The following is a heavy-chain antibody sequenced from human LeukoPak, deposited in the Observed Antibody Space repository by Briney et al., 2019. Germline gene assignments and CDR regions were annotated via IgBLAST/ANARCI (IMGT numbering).Heavy chain of an antibody. CDR2: IYYSGST. CDR3: ARLVWFGELLYYYGMDV. J-gene: IGHJ6*02. Sequence: PSETLSLTCTVSGGSISSSSYYWGWIRQPPGKGLEWIGSIYYSGSTNYNPSLKSRVTISVDTSKNQFSLKLSSVTAADTAVYYCARLVWFGELLYYYGMDVWGQGTTVTVSS. CDR1: GGSISSSSYY. V-gene: IGHV4-39*07. D-gene: IGHD3-10*01.